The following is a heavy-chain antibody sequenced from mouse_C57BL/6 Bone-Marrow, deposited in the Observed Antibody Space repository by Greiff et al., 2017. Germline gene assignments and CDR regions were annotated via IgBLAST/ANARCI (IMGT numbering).Heavy chain of an antibody. CDR2: ISDGGSYT. J-gene: IGHJ2*01. CDR1: GFTFSSYA. Sequence: EVKVVESGGGLVKPGGSLKLSCAASGFTFSSYALSWVRQTPEKRLEWVATISDGGSYTYYPDNVKGRFTISRDNAKNNLYLQMRHLESEDTAMYHCKRYQTPYYFRYWRKRNTLTVSS. V-gene: IGHV5-4*03. CDR3: KRYQTPYYFRY.